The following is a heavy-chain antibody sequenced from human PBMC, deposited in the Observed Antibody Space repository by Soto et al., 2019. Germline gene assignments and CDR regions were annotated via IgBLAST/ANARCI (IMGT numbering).Heavy chain of an antibody. CDR1: GGSISSSSYY. CDR2: IYYSGSI. J-gene: IGHJ5*02. V-gene: IGHV4-39*01. CDR3: ARQSSGWYNWFDP. Sequence: QLQLLESGPGLVKPSETLSLTCSVSGGSISSSSYYWGWIRQPPGKGLGWIGSIYYSGSIYYNPSLKRRVTISVDTSKNQFSLKLCSVTAAETAVYYCARQSSGWYNWFDPWGQGTLVTVSS. D-gene: IGHD6-19*01.